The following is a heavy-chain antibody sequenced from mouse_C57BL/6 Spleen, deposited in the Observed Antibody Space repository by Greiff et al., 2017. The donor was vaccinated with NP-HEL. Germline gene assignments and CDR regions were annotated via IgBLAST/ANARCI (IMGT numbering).Heavy chain of an antibody. CDR2: IYPGDGDT. CDR3: ARNRDYYGSLDY. J-gene: IGHJ2*01. CDR1: GYAFSSYW. Sequence: QVQLQQSGAELVKPGASVKISCKASGYAFSSYWMNWVKQRPGKGLEWIGQIYPGDGDTNYNGKFKGKATLTAAKSSSTAYMQLSSLTSEDSAVYFCARNRDYYGSLDYWGQGTTLTVSS. D-gene: IGHD1-1*01. V-gene: IGHV1-80*01.